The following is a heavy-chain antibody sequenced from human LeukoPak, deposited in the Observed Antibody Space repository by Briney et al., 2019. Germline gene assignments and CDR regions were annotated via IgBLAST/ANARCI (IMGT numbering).Heavy chain of an antibody. CDR2: ISYDGSNK. V-gene: IGHV3-30*03. D-gene: IGHD7-27*01. Sequence: GGSLRLSCAASGFTFSSYSMNWVRQAPGKGLEWVAVISYDGSNKYYADSVKGRFTISRDNSKNTLYLQMNSLRAEDTAVYYCARASTDWGPFDPWGQGTLVTVSS. J-gene: IGHJ5*02. CDR1: GFTFSSYS. CDR3: ARASTDWGPFDP.